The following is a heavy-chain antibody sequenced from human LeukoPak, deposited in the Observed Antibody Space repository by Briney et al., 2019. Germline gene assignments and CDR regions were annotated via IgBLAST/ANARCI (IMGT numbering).Heavy chain of an antibody. J-gene: IGHJ4*02. CDR3: ARAFPAYCSSTSCPKPFDY. V-gene: IGHV4-34*01. Sequence: SETLSLTCAVYGGSFSGYYWSWIRQPPGKGLEWIGEINHSGSTYYNPSLKSRVTISVDTSKNQFSLKLSSVTAADTAVYYCARAFPAYCSSTSCPKPFDYWGQGTLVTVSS. CDR1: GGSFSGYY. CDR2: INHSGST. D-gene: IGHD2-2*01.